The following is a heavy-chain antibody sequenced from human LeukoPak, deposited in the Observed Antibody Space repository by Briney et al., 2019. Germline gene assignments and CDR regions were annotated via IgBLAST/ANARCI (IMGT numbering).Heavy chain of an antibody. Sequence: SETLSLTCTVSGGTISSYYWSWIRQPPGKGLEWIGEINHSGSTNYNPSLKSRVTISVDTSKNQFSLKLSSVTAADTAVYYCASRTAYYYYYGMDVWGQGTTVTVSS. J-gene: IGHJ6*02. CDR1: GGTISSYY. CDR2: INHSGST. CDR3: ASRTAYYYYYGMDV. V-gene: IGHV4-34*01.